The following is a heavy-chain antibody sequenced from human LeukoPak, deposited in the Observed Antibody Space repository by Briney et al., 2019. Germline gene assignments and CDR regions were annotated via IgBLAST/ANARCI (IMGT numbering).Heavy chain of an antibody. CDR1: GGSLSRYS. J-gene: IGHJ4*02. Sequence: PSETLSLTCAVYGGSLSRYSWSWIRQPPGKGLEWIGYIYYSGSTYYNPSLKSRVTISVDTSKNQFSLKLSSVTAADTAVYYCARVFDRGGFIDYWGQGTLVTVSS. D-gene: IGHD3-22*01. CDR3: ARVFDRGGFIDY. V-gene: IGHV4-59*06. CDR2: IYYSGST.